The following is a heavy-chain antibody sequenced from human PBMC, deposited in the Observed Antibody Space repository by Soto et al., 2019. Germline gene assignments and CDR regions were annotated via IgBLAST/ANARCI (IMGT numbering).Heavy chain of an antibody. CDR2: IYYSGST. D-gene: IGHD1-26*01. J-gene: IGHJ5*02. CDR3: ARQEGAGANWFDP. V-gene: IGHV4-39*01. CDR1: GGSISSSSYY. Sequence: PSETLSLTCTVSGGSISSSSYYWGWIRQPPGKGLEWIGSIYYSGSTYYNPSLKSRVTISVDTSKNQFSLKLSSVTAADTAVYYCARQEGAGANWFDPWGQGTLVTVSS.